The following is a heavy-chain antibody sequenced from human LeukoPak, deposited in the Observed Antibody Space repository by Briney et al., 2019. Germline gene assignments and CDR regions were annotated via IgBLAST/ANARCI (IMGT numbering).Heavy chain of an antibody. CDR3: ARAQVGSGWYNGDY. CDR1: GFTFSSYA. D-gene: IGHD6-19*01. V-gene: IGHV3-33*01. CDR2: IWYDGSNK. J-gene: IGHJ4*02. Sequence: GGSLRLSCAASGFTFSSYAMHWVRQAPGKWLEWVAVIWYDGSNKYYADSVKGRFTISRDNSKNTLYLQMNSLRAEDTAVYYCARAQVGSGWYNGDYWGQGTLVTVSS.